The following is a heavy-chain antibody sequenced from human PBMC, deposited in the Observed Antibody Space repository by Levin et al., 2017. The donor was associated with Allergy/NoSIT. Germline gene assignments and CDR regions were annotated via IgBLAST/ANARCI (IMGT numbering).Heavy chain of an antibody. CDR1: GGSISSGDYY. Sequence: SETLSLTCTVSGGSISSGDYYWSWIRQPPGKGLEWIGYIYYSGSTYYNPSLKSRVTISVDTSKNQFSLKLSSVTAADTAVYYCARFIVVVPAALYYFDYWGQGTLVTVSS. J-gene: IGHJ4*02. CDR2: IYYSGST. CDR3: ARFIVVVPAALYYFDY. D-gene: IGHD2-2*01. V-gene: IGHV4-30-4*01.